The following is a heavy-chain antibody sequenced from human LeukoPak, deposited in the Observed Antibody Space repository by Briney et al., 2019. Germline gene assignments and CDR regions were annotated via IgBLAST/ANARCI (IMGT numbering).Heavy chain of an antibody. CDR1: GGSISSGSYY. CDR2: IYTSGST. V-gene: IGHV4-61*02. Sequence: SQTLSLTCTVSGGSISSGSYYWSWIRQPAGKGLEWIGRIYTSGSTNYNPSLKSRVTIPVDTSKNQFSLKLSSVTAADTAVYYCARESFYGGNSVAFDYWGQGTLVTVSS. D-gene: IGHD4-23*01. J-gene: IGHJ4*02. CDR3: ARESFYGGNSVAFDY.